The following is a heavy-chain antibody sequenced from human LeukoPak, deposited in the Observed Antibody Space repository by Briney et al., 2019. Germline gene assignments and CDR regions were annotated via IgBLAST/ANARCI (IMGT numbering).Heavy chain of an antibody. D-gene: IGHD2-8*01. CDR2: ISGSGDTT. Sequence: PGGSLRLSCAASGFTFSSYAMSWVRQAPGKGLEWVSAISGSGDTTYYADSVKGRFTISRDNPRNTLYLQMNSLRAEDTALYYCAKNLFNPLRPAWGQGTLVTVSS. CDR3: AKNLFNPLRPA. V-gene: IGHV3-23*01. J-gene: IGHJ5*02. CDR1: GFTFSSYA.